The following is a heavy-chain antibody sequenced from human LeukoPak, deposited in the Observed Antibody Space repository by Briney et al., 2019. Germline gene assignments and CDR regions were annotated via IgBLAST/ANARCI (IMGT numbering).Heavy chain of an antibody. V-gene: IGHV3-7*01. CDR2: IKEDGTEK. CDR1: GFTFFRHS. D-gene: IGHD3-10*01. Sequence: PGGSLRLSCEVSGFTFFRHSMSWVRQAPGKGLEWVAKIKEDGTEKWYVDSVKGRFTISRDNAKNTLFLQMNRLRADDTSIYYCVRESGDYGSADMAGFYYYMDVWAKGTTVTVSS. J-gene: IGHJ6*03. CDR3: VRESGDYGSADMAGFYYYMDV.